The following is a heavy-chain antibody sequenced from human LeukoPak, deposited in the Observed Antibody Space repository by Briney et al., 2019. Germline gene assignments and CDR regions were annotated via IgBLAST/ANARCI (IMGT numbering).Heavy chain of an antibody. D-gene: IGHD3-9*01. CDR3: ARTYNIRYFDT. Sequence: PGGSLRLSCAASGFTFSSYGMHWVRQAPGKGLEWVAVIWSDASNTYYADSVKGRFTIPRDNSKNTLYLEMNSLRAEDTAVYYCARTYNIRYFDTWGQGTLVTVSS. V-gene: IGHV3-33*01. J-gene: IGHJ4*02. CDR2: IWSDASNT. CDR1: GFTFSSYG.